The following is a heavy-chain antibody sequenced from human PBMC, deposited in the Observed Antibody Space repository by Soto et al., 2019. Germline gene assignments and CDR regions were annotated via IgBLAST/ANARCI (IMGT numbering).Heavy chain of an antibody. Sequence: QVQRVQSGAEVKKPGSSVKVSYKTSGGTFGSYAMSWVRQAPGQGLEWMGGIIPIFSTPNYAQKFQGRVTITAAVATSTAYMEMSSLRAEDTAVYFCARAIQCYLDTGAQSAWFDPWGQGTLVTVSS. V-gene: IGHV1-69*12. CDR3: ARAIQCYLDTGAQSAWFDP. D-gene: IGHD2-8*02. CDR1: GGTFGSYA. CDR2: IIPIFSTP. J-gene: IGHJ5*02.